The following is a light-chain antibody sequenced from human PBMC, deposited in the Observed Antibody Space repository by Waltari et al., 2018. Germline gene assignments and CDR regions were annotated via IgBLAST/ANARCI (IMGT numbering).Light chain of an antibody. V-gene: IGLV3-25*03. CDR3: QSADSTGRGYV. CDR2: KDT. CDR1: VLSKHY. Sequence: SDELTQPPSVSLSPGQTARITCFGDVLSKHYTHWYQHKPGQAPVMVIFKDTERPSGIPERSSGSSSGTTATLTSRGAQAEDEADYYCQSADSTGRGYVFGTGTKVTVL. J-gene: IGLJ1*01.